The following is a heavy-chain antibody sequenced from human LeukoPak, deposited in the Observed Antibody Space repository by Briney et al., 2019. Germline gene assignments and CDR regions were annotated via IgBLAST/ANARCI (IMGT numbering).Heavy chain of an antibody. CDR1: GGSLSTSNYY. J-gene: IGHJ6*03. Sequence: SETLSLTCTVSGGSLSTSNYYWGWLRQPPGTGLEWIGEINHSGSTNYNPSLKSRVTISVDTSKNQFSLKLSSVTAADTAVYYCARGEQDTAMIYYYYYMDVWGKGTTVTVSS. CDR2: INHSGST. CDR3: ARGEQDTAMIYYYYYMDV. D-gene: IGHD5-18*01. V-gene: IGHV4-39*07.